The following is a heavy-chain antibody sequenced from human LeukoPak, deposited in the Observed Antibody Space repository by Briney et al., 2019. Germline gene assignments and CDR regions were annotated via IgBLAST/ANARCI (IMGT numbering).Heavy chain of an antibody. CDR1: GFTFRSHW. D-gene: IGHD6-13*01. CDR2: INQDGSEK. J-gene: IGHJ3*02. V-gene: IGHV3-7*01. CDR3: ARDSEHSSSFAFDI. Sequence: GESLKISCAASGFTFRSHWMSWVRQAPGKGLEWVANINQDGSEKHYVDYVRGRFTISRDNAKNSLYLQRNSLRAEDTAMYYCARDSEHSSSFAFDIWGQGTMVTVSS.